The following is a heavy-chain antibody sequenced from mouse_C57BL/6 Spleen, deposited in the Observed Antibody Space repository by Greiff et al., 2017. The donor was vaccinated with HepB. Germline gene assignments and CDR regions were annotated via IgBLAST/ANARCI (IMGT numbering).Heavy chain of an antibody. V-gene: IGHV1-53*01. CDR3: AVRNGGWGYDADYYAMDY. J-gene: IGHJ4*01. D-gene: IGHD2-14*01. CDR1: GYTFTSYW. CDR2: INPSNGGT. Sequence: VQLQQPGTELVKPGASVKLSCKASGYTFTSYWMHWVKQRPGQGLEWIGNINPSNGGTNYNEKFKSKATLTVDKSSSTAYMQLSSLTSEDSAVYEWAVRNGGWGYDADYYAMDYWGQGTSVTVSS.